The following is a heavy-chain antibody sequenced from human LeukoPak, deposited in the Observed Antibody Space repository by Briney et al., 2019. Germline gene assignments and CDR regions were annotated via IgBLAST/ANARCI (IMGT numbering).Heavy chain of an antibody. D-gene: IGHD3-3*01. CDR1: GFTFSSYA. CDR2: ISGSGGST. V-gene: IGHV3-23*01. J-gene: IGHJ4*02. Sequence: GGSLRLSCAASGFTFSSYAMSWVRQAPGKGLEWVSAISGSGGSTYYADSVKGRFTISRDNSKNTLYLQMNSLRAEDTAVYYCAKVGYDFWSGHPHFDYWGQGTLVTVSS. CDR3: AKVGYDFWSGHPHFDY.